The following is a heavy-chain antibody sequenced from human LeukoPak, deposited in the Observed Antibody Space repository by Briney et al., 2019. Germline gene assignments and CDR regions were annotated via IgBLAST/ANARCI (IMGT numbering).Heavy chain of an antibody. J-gene: IGHJ4*02. CDR1: GYTLTELS. Sequence: ASVKVSCKVSGYTLTELSMHWVRQAPGQGLEWMGWISAYNGNTNYAQKLQGRVTMTTDTSTSTAYMELRSPRSDDTAVYYCARVNRGGWGDYWGQGTLVTVSS. CDR2: ISAYNGNT. V-gene: IGHV1-18*01. D-gene: IGHD6-19*01. CDR3: ARVNRGGWGDY.